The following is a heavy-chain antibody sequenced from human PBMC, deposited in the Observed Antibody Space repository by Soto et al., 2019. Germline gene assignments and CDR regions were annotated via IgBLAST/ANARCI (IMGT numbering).Heavy chain of an antibody. V-gene: IGHV3-33*01. D-gene: IGHD3-3*01. CDR3: ARERAFGDHGSGLDI. J-gene: IGHJ3*02. Sequence: QVQLVESGGGVVQPGRSLRLACAASGFSFSNYGMHWVRQAPGKGLEWVAVIWYDGSKKYYADSVKGRFTISRDNSKNMVYLQINSLRAEDTAVYYCARERAFGDHGSGLDIWGQGTMVTASS. CDR2: IWYDGSKK. CDR1: GFSFSNYG.